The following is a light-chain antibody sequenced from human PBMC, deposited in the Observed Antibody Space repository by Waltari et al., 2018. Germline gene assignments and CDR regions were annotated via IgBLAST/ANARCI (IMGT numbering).Light chain of an antibody. J-gene: IGKJ2*01. CDR2: AAS. Sequence: EIVVTQSPATLSVSPGDTATVSCRASQSVSTNLAWYQHKPGQAPRLLIHAASTRATAIPARFSGSGSGTEFTLTVSSLHSEDSAVYYCQQYNDWPHTFGQGTRLEIK. CDR3: QQYNDWPHT. V-gene: IGKV3-15*01. CDR1: QSVSTN.